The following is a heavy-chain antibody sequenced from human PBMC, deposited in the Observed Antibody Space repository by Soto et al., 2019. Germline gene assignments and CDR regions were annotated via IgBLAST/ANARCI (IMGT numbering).Heavy chain of an antibody. V-gene: IGHV1-3*01. CDR3: ARDISGSSPYYYGMDV. Sequence: GASVKVSCKASGYTFTSYAMHWVRQAPGRRLEWMGWINAGNGNTKYSQKFQGRVTMTRDTSISTAYMELSRLRSDDTAVYYCARDISGSSPYYYGMDVWDQGTTVTV. CDR2: INAGNGNT. D-gene: IGHD1-26*01. J-gene: IGHJ6*02. CDR1: GYTFTSYA.